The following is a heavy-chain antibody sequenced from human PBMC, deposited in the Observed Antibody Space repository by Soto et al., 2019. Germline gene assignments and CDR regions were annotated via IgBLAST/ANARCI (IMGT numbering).Heavy chain of an antibody. CDR1: GFTFTDHY. CDR2: INSRGSNI. D-gene: IGHD3-10*01. J-gene: IGHJ4*02. CDR3: ARDMRGAN. V-gene: IGHV3-11*01. Sequence: QVQLVESGGGLVKPGGSLRLSCTTSGFTFTDHYTTWIRQAAGAGLEWVSYINSRGSNIYYADSVRVRFTTSRDNAKNSVYLQMSSLRAKDTAIYNCARDMRGANWGQGTVVMVSS.